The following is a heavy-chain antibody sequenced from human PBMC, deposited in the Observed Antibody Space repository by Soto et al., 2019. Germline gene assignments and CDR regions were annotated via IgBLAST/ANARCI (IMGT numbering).Heavy chain of an antibody. CDR1: GDSVSSNNVA. Sequence: SQTLSLTCDISGDSVSSNNVAWNWIRQSPSRGLEWLGRTYYRSKWYNDYAISVKSRIIVNPDTSKNRFSLQLNSVTTEDTAMYYCARQYYYGSETYYNPYFDYWGQGTMVTVSS. CDR2: TYYRSKWYN. D-gene: IGHD3-10*01. CDR3: ARQYYYGSETYYNPYFDY. V-gene: IGHV6-1*01. J-gene: IGHJ4*02.